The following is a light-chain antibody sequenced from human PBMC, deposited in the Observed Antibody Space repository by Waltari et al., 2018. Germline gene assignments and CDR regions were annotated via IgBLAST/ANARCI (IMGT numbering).Light chain of an antibody. Sequence: QSALTQPASVSGSPGQSITISCTGTSNDIGGYNYVSWYQKHVDKAPKLILYDVTNRPSGVSNRFSGSKSGNTASLTISGLQAEDEADYYCSSYTGSSTWVFGGGTKLTVL. CDR2: DVT. CDR3: SSYTGSSTWV. CDR1: SNDIGGYNY. J-gene: IGLJ3*02. V-gene: IGLV2-14*01.